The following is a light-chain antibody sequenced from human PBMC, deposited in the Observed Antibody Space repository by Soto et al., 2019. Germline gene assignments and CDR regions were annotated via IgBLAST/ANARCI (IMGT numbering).Light chain of an antibody. J-gene: IGLJ2*01. CDR1: RSDVGAYNF. CDR2: DVA. V-gene: IGLV2-11*01. CDR3: SSYAGSSVV. Sequence: QSALTQPRSVSGSPGQSVTISCTGTRSDVGAYNFVSWYQQHPGKAPKLLIYDVARRPSGVPDRFSGSKSGYTASLTISGLQAEDEADFCCSSYAGSSVVFGGGTKLTVL.